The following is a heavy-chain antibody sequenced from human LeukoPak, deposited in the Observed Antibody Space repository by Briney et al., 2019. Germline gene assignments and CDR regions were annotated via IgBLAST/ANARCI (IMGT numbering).Heavy chain of an antibody. D-gene: IGHD6-6*01. CDR2: INSDGSST. Sequence: GGPLRLSCAASGFTFGSYWVHWIRQAPGKGLVWVSRINSDGSSTNYADSVKGRFTVSRDNAKNTLYLQMNSLRAEDTAVYYCARSTYGSSSAFDYWGQGTLVTVSS. J-gene: IGHJ4*02. V-gene: IGHV3-74*01. CDR1: GFTFGSYW. CDR3: ARSTYGSSSAFDY.